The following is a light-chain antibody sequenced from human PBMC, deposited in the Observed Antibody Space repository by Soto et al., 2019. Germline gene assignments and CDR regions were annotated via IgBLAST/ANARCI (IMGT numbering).Light chain of an antibody. V-gene: IGKV3-15*01. CDR3: QQYNNWPPRYT. J-gene: IGKJ2*01. CDR1: QSVSRA. Sequence: DIVLTQSPATLSVSPGESATLSCRASQSVSRALAWYQHVPGQAPRLLIYDSSTRATGVPARFSGSGSGTRFTLTISSLQSEDFAVYYCQQYNNWPPRYTFGXGTK. CDR2: DSS.